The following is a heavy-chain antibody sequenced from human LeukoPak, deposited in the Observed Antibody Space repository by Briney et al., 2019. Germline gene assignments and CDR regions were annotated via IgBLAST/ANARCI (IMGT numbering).Heavy chain of an antibody. J-gene: IGHJ4*02. CDR2: ISWNSGSI. CDR1: GFTFVDYA. D-gene: IGHD4-17*01. Sequence: GGSLSLSCAPAGFTFVDYAMHWVRPAPGKGLEWVSGISWNSGSIGHAGSVKDRFTSSRDNAKNSLYLQMNSLRAEDTAVYYCARAIYQTTVYFDYYFDCRGQGTLVTVS. CDR3: ARAIYQTTVYFDYYFDC. V-gene: IGHV3-9*01.